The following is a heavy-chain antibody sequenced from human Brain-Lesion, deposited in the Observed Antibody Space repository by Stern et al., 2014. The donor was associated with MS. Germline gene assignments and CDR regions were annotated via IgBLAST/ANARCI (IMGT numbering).Heavy chain of an antibody. CDR3: ARHQLGYGYAYLRY. J-gene: IGHJ4*02. CDR2: VYYSGNT. V-gene: IGHV4-39*01. D-gene: IGHD5-18*01. CDR1: GDSLSSSTFY. Sequence: QLVESGPGLVKPSDTLSLTCSVSGDSLSSSTFYWGWIRQPPGKGPEWIGSVYYSGNTYYHPSLKSRVTISVDPSKNQFSLRLTSVTAADTAVYYCARHQLGYGYAYLRYWGQGTLVTVSS.